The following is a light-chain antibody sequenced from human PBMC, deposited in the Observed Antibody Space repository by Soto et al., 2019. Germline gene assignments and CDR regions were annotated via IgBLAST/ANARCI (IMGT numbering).Light chain of an antibody. CDR2: AAS. CDR1: QDIAIY. CDR3: QQLRMYPST. V-gene: IGKV1-9*01. J-gene: IGKJ4*01. Sequence: IQLTQSPSSLSASXGDRVTITCRASQDIAIYLAWYQKKPGEDPKLLIYAASTLYGGVPSRFSGSGSGTDFALTITSLQAEDFATYDCQQLRMYPSTFGGGTKVDI.